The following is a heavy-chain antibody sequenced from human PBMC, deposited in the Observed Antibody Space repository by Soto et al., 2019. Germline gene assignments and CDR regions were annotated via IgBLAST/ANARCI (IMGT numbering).Heavy chain of an antibody. Sequence: EVQLVESGGGLVQPGGTLRLSCAASGFIFSSYSMNWVRQAPGKGLEWISYISSSTTTIYYAGSVKGRFTISRDNAKNSLYLQMSRLRDEDTAVYYCARGCGGDCFRSDSWGQGPMVTVSS. CDR3: ARGCGGDCFRSDS. J-gene: IGHJ4*02. CDR1: GFIFSSYS. D-gene: IGHD2-21*02. V-gene: IGHV3-48*02. CDR2: ISSSTTTI.